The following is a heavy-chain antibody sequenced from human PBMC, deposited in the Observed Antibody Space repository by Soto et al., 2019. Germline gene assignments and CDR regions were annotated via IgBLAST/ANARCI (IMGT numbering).Heavy chain of an antibody. V-gene: IGHV3-23*03. CDR3: PKWDGYADV. CDR1: AFTFGTYG. CDR2: IDAGSGKR. D-gene: IGHD2-15*01. J-gene: IGHJ6*02. Sequence: EVLLLESGGGLVQPGGSLRLSFAASAFTFGTYGTPWVRQAPGRGLEWVSGIDAGSGKRFYADSVKGRFIISRDNSTNTLYLQMNSLRDEDTAIYYCPKWDGYADVWGQGTTVTVSS.